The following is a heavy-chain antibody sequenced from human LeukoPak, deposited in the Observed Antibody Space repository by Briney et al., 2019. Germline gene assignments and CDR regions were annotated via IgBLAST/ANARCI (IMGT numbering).Heavy chain of an antibody. J-gene: IGHJ4*02. CDR2: MYTSGST. D-gene: IGHD2-15*01. V-gene: IGHV4-4*07. CDR3: AKERVGSCSGSRCWYFEY. CDR1: GDSISSYY. Sequence: SETLSLTCSVSGDSISSYYWSWIRQAAGKGLEWIGRMYTSGSTNYNPSLKSRVIMSKDTSKNQFSLTLNSVTAADTAVYYYAKERVGSCSGSRCWYFEYWGQGSLVTVSS.